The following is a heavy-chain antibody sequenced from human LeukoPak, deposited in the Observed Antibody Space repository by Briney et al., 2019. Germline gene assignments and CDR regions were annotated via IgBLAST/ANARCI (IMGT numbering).Heavy chain of an antibody. D-gene: IGHD6-6*01. V-gene: IGHV4-4*08. J-gene: IGHJ4*02. CDR1: GVPLSSHA. Sequence: SGTLCLTCTVSGVPLSSHALSWIRQPPGKGLEWMGYIHGSGSTHYDPSLRGRVTISEDTSKKQFSLKLTSVTAADTAVYYCARDRGGQLVGWWDYWGQGTLVTVSS. CDR2: IHGSGST. CDR3: ARDRGGQLVGWWDY.